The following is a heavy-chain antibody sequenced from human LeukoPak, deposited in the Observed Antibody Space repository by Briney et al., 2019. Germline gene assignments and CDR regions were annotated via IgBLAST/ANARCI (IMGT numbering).Heavy chain of an antibody. V-gene: IGHV3-7*01. CDR3: ARWLELMRNFDW. J-gene: IGHJ4*02. CDR1: GFSFTSYT. Sequence: PGGSLRLSCAVSGFSFTSYTMSWVRQAPGKGLEWVANIKQDGSEKDYVDALKGRFTISRDNAKNSLYLQMNSLRAEDTAVYYCARWLELMRNFDWWGQGTLVTVSS. D-gene: IGHD5-24*01. CDR2: IKQDGSEK.